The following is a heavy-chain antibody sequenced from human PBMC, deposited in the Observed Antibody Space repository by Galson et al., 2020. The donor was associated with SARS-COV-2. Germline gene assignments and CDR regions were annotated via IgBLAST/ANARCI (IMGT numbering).Heavy chain of an antibody. Sequence: ASVKVSCKASGYTFTGYYMHWVRQAPGQGLEWMGWINPNSGGTNYAQKFQGRVTMTRDTSISTAYMELSRLRSDDTAVYYCARLGVVVAATANYYYYGMDVWGQGTTVTVSS. CDR3: ARLGVVVAATANYYYYGMDV. D-gene: IGHD2-15*01. J-gene: IGHJ6*02. V-gene: IGHV1-2*02. CDR1: GYTFTGYY. CDR2: INPNSGGT.